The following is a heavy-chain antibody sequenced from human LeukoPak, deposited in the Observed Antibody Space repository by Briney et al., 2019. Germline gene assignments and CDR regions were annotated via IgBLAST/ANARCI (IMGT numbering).Heavy chain of an antibody. J-gene: IGHJ4*02. V-gene: IGHV3-23*01. CDR1: GFTFSSYA. D-gene: IGHD6-13*01. CDR3: AKDLYSSSWYGEVFDY. Sequence: GGSLRLSCAASGFTFSSYAMSWVRQAPGRGLEWVSAISGSGGSTYYADSVKGRFTISRDNSKNTLYLQMNSLRAEDTAVYYCAKDLYSSSWYGEVFDYWGQGTLVTVSS. CDR2: ISGSGGST.